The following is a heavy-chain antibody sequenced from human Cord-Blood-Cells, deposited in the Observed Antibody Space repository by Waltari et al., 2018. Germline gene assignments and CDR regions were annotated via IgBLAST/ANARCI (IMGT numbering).Heavy chain of an antibody. CDR3: ARYCSSTSCYDAFDI. CDR2: IYHSGST. CDR1: GYSISSGYY. Sequence: QVQLQESGPGLVKPSETLSLTCAVSGYSISSGYYWGWIRQPPGKGLEWIGSIYHSGSTYYNPSLKSRVTISVDTSKSQFSLKLSSVTAADTAVYYCARYCSSTSCYDAFDIWGQGTMVTVSS. J-gene: IGHJ3*02. V-gene: IGHV4-38-2*01. D-gene: IGHD2-2*01.